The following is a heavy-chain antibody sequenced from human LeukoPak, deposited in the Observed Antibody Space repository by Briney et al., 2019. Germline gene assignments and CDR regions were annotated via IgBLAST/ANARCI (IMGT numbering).Heavy chain of an antibody. J-gene: IGHJ3*02. V-gene: IGHV3-43*02. CDR1: GFTFSDYA. CDR2: INRGSGST. Sequence: PGGSLRLSCAASGFTFSDYARNWVRQGPGKGLEWVSLINRGSGSTYYADSVKGRFTISRDNSKNSLYLQMNSLRSEDTALYFCAKEAGYNNGDASDIWGLGTVVTVSS. D-gene: IGHD5-24*01. CDR3: AKEAGYNNGDASDI.